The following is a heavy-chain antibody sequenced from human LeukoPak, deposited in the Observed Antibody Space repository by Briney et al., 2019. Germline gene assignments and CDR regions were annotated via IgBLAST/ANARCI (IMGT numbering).Heavy chain of an antibody. CDR2: INHSGST. D-gene: IGHD4-23*01. Sequence: SETLSLTCAVYGGSFSGYYWSWIRQPPGKGLEWVGEINHSGSTNYNPSLKRRVTISVDTSKTQFSLKLSSVTAADTAVYYCARLRWLPNWFDPWGQGTLVTVSS. V-gene: IGHV4-34*01. CDR1: GGSFSGYY. CDR3: ARLRWLPNWFDP. J-gene: IGHJ5*02.